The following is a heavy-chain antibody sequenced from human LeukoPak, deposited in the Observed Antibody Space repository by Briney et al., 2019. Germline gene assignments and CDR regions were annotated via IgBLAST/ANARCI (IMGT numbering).Heavy chain of an antibody. Sequence: SETLSLTCAVYGGSFSGYYWSWIRQPPGKGLEWIGEINHSGSTNYNPSLKSRVTMSVDTSKNQFSLKLSSVTAADTAVYYCARAQQQLLPFDYWGQGTLVTVSS. CDR3: ARAQQQLLPFDY. J-gene: IGHJ4*02. CDR1: GGSFSGYY. CDR2: INHSGST. V-gene: IGHV4-34*01. D-gene: IGHD6-13*01.